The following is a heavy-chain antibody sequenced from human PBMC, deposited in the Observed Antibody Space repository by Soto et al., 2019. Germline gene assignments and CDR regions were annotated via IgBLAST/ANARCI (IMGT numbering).Heavy chain of an antibody. V-gene: IGHV4-59*01. D-gene: IGHD6-19*01. Sequence: QVHLQESGPGLVKPSETLSLTCSLSGSSISDFYWSWIRQPPGKGLEWIGHIHSGSTNYNPSLKSRVTLSVDTSKNQLSLKLSSLTPADTAIYYCARSTGWPGFDFWGQGALVTVSA. CDR3: ARSTGWPGFDF. J-gene: IGHJ4*02. CDR2: IHSGST. CDR1: GSSISDFY.